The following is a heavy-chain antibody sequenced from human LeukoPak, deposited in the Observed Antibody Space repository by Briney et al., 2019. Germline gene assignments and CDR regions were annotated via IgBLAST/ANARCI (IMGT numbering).Heavy chain of an antibody. D-gene: IGHD6-19*01. CDR3: AREVGQWLVKALYYFDY. Sequence: SETLSLTCTISGGSVSDYYWSWIRQSPGKGLEWIGYIYHTGSTSYSPSLKSRVTISVDTSKNQFSLKLSSVTAADTAVYYCAREVGQWLVKALYYFDYWGQGTLVTVSS. CDR2: IYHTGST. V-gene: IGHV4-59*02. CDR1: GGSVSDYY. J-gene: IGHJ4*02.